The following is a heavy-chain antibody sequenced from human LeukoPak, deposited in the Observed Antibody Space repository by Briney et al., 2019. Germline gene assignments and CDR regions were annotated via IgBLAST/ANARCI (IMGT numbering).Heavy chain of an antibody. CDR2: IYSGGST. CDR1: GFTVSSNY. Sequence: GESLRLSCAASGFTVSSNYMSWVRQAPGKGLEWVSVIYSGGSTYYADSVKGRFTISRDNSKNTLYLQMNSLRAEDTAVYYCARERGSYYIDYWGQGTLVTVSS. V-gene: IGHV3-66*01. D-gene: IGHD1-26*01. J-gene: IGHJ4*02. CDR3: ARERGSYYIDY.